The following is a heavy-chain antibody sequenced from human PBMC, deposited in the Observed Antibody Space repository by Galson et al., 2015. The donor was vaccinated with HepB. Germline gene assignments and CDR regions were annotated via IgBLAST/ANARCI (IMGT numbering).Heavy chain of an antibody. CDR1: GFTFNDYH. D-gene: IGHD4-11*01. CDR2: ITSSSSYT. V-gene: IGHV3-11*05. J-gene: IGHJ4*02. CDR3: ASDSPNLQFFDF. Sequence: SLRLSCATSGFTFNDYHMSWIRQAPGKGLEWVSYITSSSSYTNYADSVKGRFSISRDNAKKSLYLQMNSLRAEDTAVYYCASDSPNLQFFDFWGQGTLVTVSS.